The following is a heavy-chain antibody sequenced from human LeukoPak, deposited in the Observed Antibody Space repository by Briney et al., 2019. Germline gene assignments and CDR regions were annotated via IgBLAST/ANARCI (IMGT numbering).Heavy chain of an antibody. Sequence: SVKVSCKASGGTFSSYAISWVRQAPGQGLEWMGRIIPILDIANYAQKFQGRVTITADKSTSTAYMELSSLRSEDTAVYYCAREEIVVVPAAMSHYGMDVWGQGTTVTVSS. D-gene: IGHD2-2*01. CDR2: IIPILDIA. CDR1: GGTFSSYA. CDR3: AREEIVVVPAAMSHYGMDV. V-gene: IGHV1-69*04. J-gene: IGHJ6*02.